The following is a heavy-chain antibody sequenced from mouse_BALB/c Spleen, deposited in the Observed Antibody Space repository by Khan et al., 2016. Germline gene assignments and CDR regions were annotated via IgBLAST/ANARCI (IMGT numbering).Heavy chain of an antibody. CDR2: IRLKSNNYAT. CDR1: GFTFSNYW. Sequence: EVKLEESGGGLVQPGGSMKLSCVASGFTFSNYWMNWVRQSPEKGLEWVAEIRLKSNNYATHYAESVKGRFTISRDDSKSSVYLQMNNLRAEDTGIYYCTRDYDGLDYWGQGTTLTVSS. D-gene: IGHD2-4*01. V-gene: IGHV6-6*02. CDR3: TRDYDGLDY. J-gene: IGHJ2*01.